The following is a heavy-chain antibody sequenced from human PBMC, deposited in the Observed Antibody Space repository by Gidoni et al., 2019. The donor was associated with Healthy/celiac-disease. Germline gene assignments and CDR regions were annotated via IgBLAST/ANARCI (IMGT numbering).Heavy chain of an antibody. V-gene: IGHV3-21*01. CDR1: GFTFSTYS. CDR3: ARGGRYCSGGSCYSGFDS. D-gene: IGHD2-15*01. CDR2: ISGSGDSAIYI. J-gene: IGHJ4*02. Sequence: EVQLVESGGGLVKPGGSLRVSCAASGFTFSTYSMNWVRQAPGKGLEWVSSISGSGDSAIYIYDADSVKGRFIISRDNAKNSLYLHMNSLRAEDTAVYYCARGGRYCSGGSCYSGFDSWGQGTLVTVSS.